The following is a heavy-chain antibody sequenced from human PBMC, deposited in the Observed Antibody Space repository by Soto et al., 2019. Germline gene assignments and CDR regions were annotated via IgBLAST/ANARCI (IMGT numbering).Heavy chain of an antibody. V-gene: IGHV3-23*01. Sequence: GGSLRLSCAASGFTFSSYAMVWVRQAPGKGLEWVSTITANSGSTAYGDSVKGRFTISXAXXXXTXYXQXXXLRVXDTAADYCAKSPEWPSRYFDYGGQGPLVTASS. J-gene: IGHJ4*02. CDR1: GFTFSSYA. D-gene: IGHD3-3*01. CDR3: AKSPEWPSRYFDY. CDR2: ITANSGST.